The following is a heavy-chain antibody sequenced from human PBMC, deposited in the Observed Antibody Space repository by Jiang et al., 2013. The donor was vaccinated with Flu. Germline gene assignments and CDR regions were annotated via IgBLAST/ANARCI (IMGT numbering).Heavy chain of an antibody. CDR3: ARADGGDCSGGSCYDY. CDR1: GYTFTSYY. CDR2: INPSGGST. V-gene: IGHV1-46*01. D-gene: IGHD2-15*01. J-gene: IGHJ4*02. Sequence: GAEVKKPGASVKVSCKASGYTFTSYYMHWVRQAPGQGLEWMGIINPSGGSTSYAQKFQGRVTMTRDTSTSTVYMELSSLRSEDTAVYYCARADGGDCSGGSCYDYWGQGTLVTVSS.